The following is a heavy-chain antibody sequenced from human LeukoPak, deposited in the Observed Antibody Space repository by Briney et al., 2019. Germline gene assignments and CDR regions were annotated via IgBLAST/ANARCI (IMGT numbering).Heavy chain of an antibody. CDR3: ARGVVAYYYDSSGYVFDP. J-gene: IGHJ5*02. CDR2: IIPILGIA. CDR1: GGTFSSYA. D-gene: IGHD3-22*01. V-gene: IGHV1-69*04. Sequence: SVKVSCKASGGTFSSYAISWVRQAPGQGLEWMGRIIPILGIANYAQKFQGRVTITADKSTSTDYMELSSLRSEDTAVYYCARGVVAYYYDSSGYVFDPWGQGTLVTVSS.